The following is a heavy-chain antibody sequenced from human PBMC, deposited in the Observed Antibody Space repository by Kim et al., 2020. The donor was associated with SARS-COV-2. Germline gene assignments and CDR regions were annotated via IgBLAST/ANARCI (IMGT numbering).Heavy chain of an antibody. V-gene: IGHV3-33*01. Sequence: GGSLRLSCAASGFTFSSYGMHWVRQAPGKGLEWVAVIWYDGSNKYYADSVKGRFTISRDNSKNTLYLQMNSLRAEDTAVYYCARDRLRWIANDAFDIWGQGTMVTVSS. CDR1: GFTFSSYG. D-gene: IGHD4-17*01. CDR2: IWYDGSNK. CDR3: ARDRLRWIANDAFDI. J-gene: IGHJ3*02.